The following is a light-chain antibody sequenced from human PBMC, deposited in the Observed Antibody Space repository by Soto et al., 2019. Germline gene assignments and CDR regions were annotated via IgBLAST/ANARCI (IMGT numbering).Light chain of an antibody. CDR3: SSYTISSTPLYV. V-gene: IGLV2-14*01. Sequence: QSVLTQPASVSGSPGQSIAIACTGTSSDVGAYDYVSWYQQHPGKAPKLMIYDVSNRPSGVSNRFSGSKSGNTASLTISGLQAEDEADYYCSSYTISSTPLYVFGTGTKVTVL. CDR2: DVS. CDR1: SSDVGAYDY. J-gene: IGLJ1*01.